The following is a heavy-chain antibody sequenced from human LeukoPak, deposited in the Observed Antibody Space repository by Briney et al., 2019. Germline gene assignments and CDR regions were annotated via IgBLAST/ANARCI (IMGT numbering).Heavy chain of an antibody. V-gene: IGHV3-7*01. Sequence: GGSLRLSCAASDFSFRGYWMSWVRQSPGRGLEWVANIKVDGSERYYVDSVKGRFTISRDNAKNLLFLQMNSLRAEDTAVYYCARDRTVTTRRSGFDPWGQGTLVTVSS. CDR3: ARDRTVTTRRSGFDP. D-gene: IGHD4-17*01. CDR2: IKVDGSER. J-gene: IGHJ5*02. CDR1: DFSFRGYW.